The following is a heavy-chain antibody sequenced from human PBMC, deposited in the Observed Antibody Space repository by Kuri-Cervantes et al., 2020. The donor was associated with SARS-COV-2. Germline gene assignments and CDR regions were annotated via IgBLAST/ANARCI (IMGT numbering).Heavy chain of an antibody. V-gene: IGHV1-46*01. CDR1: GYTFTSYY. CDR2: INPSGGST. D-gene: IGHD2-2*01. CDR3: ARDFSAGGAVVIPAALSYGMDV. Sequence: ASVKVSCKASGYTFTSYYMHWVRQAPGQGLEWMGIINPSGGSTSYAQKFQGRVTMTRDTSTSTVYMELSSLRSEDTAVYYCARDFSAGGAVVIPAALSYGMDVWGQGTTVTVSS. J-gene: IGHJ6*02.